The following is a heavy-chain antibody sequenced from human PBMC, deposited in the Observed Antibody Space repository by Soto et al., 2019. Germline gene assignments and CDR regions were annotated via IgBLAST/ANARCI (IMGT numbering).Heavy chain of an antibody. CDR2: ISASGDST. D-gene: IGHD3-9*01. CDR1: GFTLSNYA. V-gene: IGHV3-23*01. CDR3: AKGGSLTGYFTYDY. Sequence: EVQLLESGGGLVQPGGSLRLSCATSGFTLSNYAMNWVRQSSGKGLEWVSSISASGDSTYYSESVKGRFTVSRDNSKNTLYLQIDSLRAEDTAVYYCAKGGSLTGYFTYDYWGQGALVTVSS. J-gene: IGHJ4*02.